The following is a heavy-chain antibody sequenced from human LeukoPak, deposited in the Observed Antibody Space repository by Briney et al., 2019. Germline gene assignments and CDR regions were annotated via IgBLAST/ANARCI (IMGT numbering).Heavy chain of an antibody. J-gene: IGHJ3*02. CDR3: ARARTVGNRYCSSTSCADAFDI. CDR1: GFTFDDYA. D-gene: IGHD2-2*01. Sequence: GGSLRLSCAVSGFTFDDYALHWVRQAPGKGLEWVSGITWNSGTMGYADSVKGRFTISRDNAKNSLYLQMNSLRAEDTALYHCARARTVGNRYCSSTSCADAFDIWGQGTMVTVSS. CDR2: ITWNSGTM. V-gene: IGHV3-9*01.